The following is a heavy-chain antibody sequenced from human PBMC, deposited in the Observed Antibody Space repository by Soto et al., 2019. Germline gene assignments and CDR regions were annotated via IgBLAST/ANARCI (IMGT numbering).Heavy chain of an antibody. Sequence: SETKSLTCTVYGGSIRGHDCSWIRKTPRKGLEWIGEINHSGSTNYNPSLKSRVTISVDTSKNQFSLKLSSVTAADTAVFYCAREWRGGRSYLDVWGKGTTVTVSS. CDR1: GGSIRGHD. D-gene: IGHD5-12*01. CDR3: AREWRGGRSYLDV. V-gene: IGHV4-34*01. CDR2: INHSGST. J-gene: IGHJ6*03.